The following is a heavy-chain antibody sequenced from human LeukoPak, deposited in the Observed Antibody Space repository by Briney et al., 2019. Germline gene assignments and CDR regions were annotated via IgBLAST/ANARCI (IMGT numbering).Heavy chain of an antibody. D-gene: IGHD3-22*01. CDR3: ARFDYYDSSGYLDY. Sequence: SETLSLTCTVSGGSISSYYWSWIRQPPGKGLEWIGYIYYSGSTNYNPSLKSRVTISVDTSKNQFSLKLGSVTAADTAVYYRARFDYYDSSGYLDYWGQGTLVTVSS. CDR1: GGSISSYY. CDR2: IYYSGST. J-gene: IGHJ4*02. V-gene: IGHV4-59*08.